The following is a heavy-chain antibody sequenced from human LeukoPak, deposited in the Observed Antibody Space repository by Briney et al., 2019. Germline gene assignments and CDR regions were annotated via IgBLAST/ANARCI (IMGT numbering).Heavy chain of an antibody. CDR2: IYSGGTT. J-gene: IGHJ1*01. Sequence: GESLRLSCAASGLTISNNFMGWVRQAPGKGLEWVSLIYSGGTTYSADSVKGRFTISRDNSKNTLHLQMNSLRAEDTAVYYCARDTDYYGSGRHGYFDHWGQGTLVTVSS. D-gene: IGHD3-10*01. V-gene: IGHV3-66*01. CDR3: ARDTDYYGSGRHGYFDH. CDR1: GLTISNNF.